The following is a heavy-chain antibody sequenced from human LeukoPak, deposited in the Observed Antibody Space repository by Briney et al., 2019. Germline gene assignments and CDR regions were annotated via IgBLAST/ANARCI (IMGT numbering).Heavy chain of an antibody. CDR1: GGSITNSYY. CDR3: ARQYYYNRAIYSKLDF. J-gene: IGHJ4*02. Sequence: PSETLSLTCTVSGGSITNSYYWGWIRQPPGKGLEWIGSMYYSGSTYYNPSLKSRVTISVDTSKNQFSLKLSSVTAADTAVYYCARQYYYNRAIYSKLDFWDQGTLVTVSS. CDR2: MYYSGST. V-gene: IGHV4-39*01. D-gene: IGHD3-22*01.